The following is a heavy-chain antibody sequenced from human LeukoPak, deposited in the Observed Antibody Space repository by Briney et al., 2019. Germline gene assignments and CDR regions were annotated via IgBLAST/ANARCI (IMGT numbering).Heavy chain of an antibody. CDR2: IYYSGST. Sequence: SETLSLTCTVSGGSISSSSYYWGRIRQPRGKGLEWFESIYYSGSTSYNPSLKSRVTISVNTSKNQFSLKLSSVTAADTAVYYCAKGGPEASAGLSWFDPWGQGTLVTVSS. V-gene: IGHV4-39*07. CDR3: AKGGPEASAGLSWFDP. J-gene: IGHJ5*02. D-gene: IGHD1-14*01. CDR1: GGSISSSSYY.